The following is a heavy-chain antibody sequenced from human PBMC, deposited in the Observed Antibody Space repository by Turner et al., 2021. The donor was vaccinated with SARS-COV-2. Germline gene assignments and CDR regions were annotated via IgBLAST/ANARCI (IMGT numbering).Heavy chain of an antibody. Sequence: EVQLVESGGGLVKSGGSLRLSCSASGFTFSSYSMNWVRQAPGKGLEWVSFISSSSSYIYYADSVKSRFTISRDNAKNSLYLQMNSLRAEDTAVYYCARELAGRFGGATEIDYWGQGTLVTVSS. CDR3: ARELAGRFGGATEIDY. V-gene: IGHV3-21*01. D-gene: IGHD1-26*01. CDR2: ISSSSSYI. CDR1: GFTFSSYS. J-gene: IGHJ4*02.